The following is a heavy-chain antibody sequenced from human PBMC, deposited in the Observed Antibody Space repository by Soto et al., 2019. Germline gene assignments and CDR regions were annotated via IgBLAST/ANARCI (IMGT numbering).Heavy chain of an antibody. D-gene: IGHD1-26*01. CDR2: INAGNGNT. Sequence: QVQLVQSGAEVKKPGASVKVSCKASGYTFTSYPMHWARQAPGQRLEWMGWINAGNGNTKYSQNFQGRVTITRDTSASTAYMELSSLRSEDTAVYYCARGGSLYWYFDLWGRGTLVTVSS. V-gene: IGHV1-3*01. CDR3: ARGGSLYWYFDL. J-gene: IGHJ2*01. CDR1: GYTFTSYP.